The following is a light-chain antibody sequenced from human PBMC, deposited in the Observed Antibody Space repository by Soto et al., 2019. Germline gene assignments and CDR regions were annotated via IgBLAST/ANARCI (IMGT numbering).Light chain of an antibody. Sequence: QSVLTQPASLSWSPGQSITISCTGTSSDIGAYDYVSWFQQHPGKAPKLMISEVNNRPSGVSNRFSVSRSGNTAYLTISGLQVEDEAEYFCSSFTTTSTHVSGTGTKVTVL. CDR3: SSFTTTSTHV. J-gene: IGLJ1*01. CDR2: EVN. CDR1: SSDIGAYDY. V-gene: IGLV2-14*01.